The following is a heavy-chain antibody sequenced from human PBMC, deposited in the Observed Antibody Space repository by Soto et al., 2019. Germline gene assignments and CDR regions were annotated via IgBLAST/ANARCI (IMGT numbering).Heavy chain of an antibody. J-gene: IGHJ1*01. CDR3: ARGGEMATYFEYFQH. CDR1: GFTVSSNY. Sequence: EVQLVESGGGLIHPGGSLRLSCAASGFTVSSNYMSWVRQAPGKGLEWVSTIYSGGRTFYADSVKGRFTISRDSSKNTLYLEMNSLRAEDTAVYYCARGGEMATYFEYFQHWGQGTLVTVSS. CDR2: IYSGGRT. D-gene: IGHD5-12*01. V-gene: IGHV3-53*01.